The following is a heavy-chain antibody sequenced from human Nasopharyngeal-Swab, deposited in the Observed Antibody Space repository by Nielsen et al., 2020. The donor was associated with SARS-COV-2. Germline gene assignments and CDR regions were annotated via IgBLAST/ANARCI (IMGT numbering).Heavy chain of an antibody. CDR1: GFTFSSYA. D-gene: IGHD5-18*01. Sequence: GGSLRLSCAASGFTFSSYAMSWVRQAPGKGLEWVSAISGSGGSTYYADSVKGRFTISRDNSKNTLYLQMNSLRAEDTAVYYCAKGGGYSYYYGMDVWGQGTTVPSP. CDR3: AKGGGYSYYYGMDV. J-gene: IGHJ6*02. CDR2: ISGSGGST. V-gene: IGHV3-23*01.